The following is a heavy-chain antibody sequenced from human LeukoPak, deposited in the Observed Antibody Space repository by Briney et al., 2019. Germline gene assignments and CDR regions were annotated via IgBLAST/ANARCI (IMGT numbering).Heavy chain of an antibody. CDR2: ISGSGGNT. CDR3: ANNFRHSGGYYGFDY. Sequence: GGSLRLSCAASGFTFSNFAMTWVRQAPGKGLEWVSVISGSGGNTYYADSVKGRFTISRDNSKSTLYLQMTSLRAEDTAVYYCANNFRHSGGYYGFDYWGQGALVTVSS. D-gene: IGHD1-26*01. CDR1: GFTFSNFA. V-gene: IGHV3-23*01. J-gene: IGHJ4*02.